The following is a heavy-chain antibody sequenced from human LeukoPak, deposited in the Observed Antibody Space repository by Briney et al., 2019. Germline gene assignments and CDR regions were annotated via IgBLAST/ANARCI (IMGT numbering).Heavy chain of an antibody. CDR1: GFTVSSNY. CDR2: ISGSST. V-gene: IGHV3-53*01. Sequence: GGSLRLSCAASGFTVSSNYMSWVRQAPGKGLEWVSSISGSSTYYADSVKGRFTISKDTSKNTLYLQMNSLRAEDTAVYYCAKEEWLGKMNYFDHWGQGTLVTVSS. J-gene: IGHJ4*02. D-gene: IGHD6-19*01. CDR3: AKEEWLGKMNYFDH.